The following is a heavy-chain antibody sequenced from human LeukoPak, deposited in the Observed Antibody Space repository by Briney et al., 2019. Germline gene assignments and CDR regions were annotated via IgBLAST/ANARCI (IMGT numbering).Heavy chain of an antibody. CDR1: GFTFSTFG. J-gene: IGHJ5*02. D-gene: IGHD3-22*01. Sequence: GRSLRLSCAASGFTFSTFGMHWVRQAPGKGLEWVAFIRYDGSNQYYEDSVKGRFTISRDNSKNKLYLEMSRLRPEDSALYYCVKDDFYDATEAWGRGTLVTVSS. CDR2: IRYDGSNQ. V-gene: IGHV3-30*02. CDR3: VKDDFYDATEA.